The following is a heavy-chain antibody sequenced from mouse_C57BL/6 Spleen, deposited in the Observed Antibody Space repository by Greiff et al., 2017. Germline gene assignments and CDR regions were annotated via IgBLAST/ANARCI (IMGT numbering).Heavy chain of an antibody. CDR2: ISGGGGNT. Sequence: LVESGGGLVKPGGSLKLSCAASGFTFSSYTMSWVRQTPEKRLEWVATISGGGGNTYYPDSVKGRFTISRDNAKNTLYLQMSSLRSEDTALYYCARQLGRYFDYWGQGTTLTVSS. CDR3: ARQLGRYFDY. CDR1: GFTFSSYT. V-gene: IGHV5-9*01. J-gene: IGHJ2*01.